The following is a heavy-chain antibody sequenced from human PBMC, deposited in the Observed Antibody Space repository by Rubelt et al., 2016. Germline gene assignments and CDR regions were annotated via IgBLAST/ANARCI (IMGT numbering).Heavy chain of an antibody. Sequence: QVQLQQWGAGLLKPSETLSLTCAVYGGSFSGYYWSWIRQPPGKGLEWIGEINHSGSTNYNPSLKSRVTISVDTSKSQFSLKLSSVTAADTAVYYWARGRRGSSSWLGRDYYGMDVWGQGTTVTVSS. CDR1: GGSFSGYY. CDR2: INHSGST. J-gene: IGHJ6*02. V-gene: IGHV4-34*01. D-gene: IGHD6-13*01. CDR3: ARGRRGSSSWLGRDYYGMDV.